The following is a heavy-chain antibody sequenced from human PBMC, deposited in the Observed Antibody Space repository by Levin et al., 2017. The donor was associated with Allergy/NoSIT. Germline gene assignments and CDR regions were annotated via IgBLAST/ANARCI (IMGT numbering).Heavy chain of an antibody. Sequence: SGGSLRLSCAASGFTFSTYWMHWVRQAPGEGLVWVSLISSDGSVTTSADSVKGRFTISRDNAKNTLYLQMNSLRGDDTAVYYCVRDRRRLGFDPWGQGTLVTVSS. CDR3: VRDRRRLGFDP. D-gene: IGHD6-6*01. J-gene: IGHJ5*02. CDR1: GFTFSTYW. CDR2: ISSDGSVT. V-gene: IGHV3-74*01.